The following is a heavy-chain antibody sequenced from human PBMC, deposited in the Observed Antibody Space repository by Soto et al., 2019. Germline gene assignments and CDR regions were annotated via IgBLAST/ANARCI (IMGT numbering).Heavy chain of an antibody. V-gene: IGHV1-2*02. CDR3: VTGDHLVR. J-gene: IGHJ4*02. D-gene: IGHD6-6*01. CDR2: INPKTGDT. CDR1: GYTSTGYY. Sequence: ASVKVSCKTSGYTSTGYYLNWVRQAPGRGLEWVGWINPKTGDTNNAQKFQGRVTMTTDTSISTGYMELSGLKSDDTAVYYCVTGDHLVRWGQGTRVTVSS.